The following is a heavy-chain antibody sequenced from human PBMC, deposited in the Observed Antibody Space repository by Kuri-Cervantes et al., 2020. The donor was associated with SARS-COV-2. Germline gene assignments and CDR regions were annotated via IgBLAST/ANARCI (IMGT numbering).Heavy chain of an antibody. CDR2: ISSDSSHT. D-gene: IGHD2-2*01. V-gene: IGHV3-11*06. Sequence: LSLTCAASRFTFNNYAMSWVRQAPGKGLEWVSYISSDSSHTNNAESVKGRFTISRDNAKNSLYLQMNSLRAEDTAVYYCARLVFVDAFDIWGQGTMVTVSS. CDR3: ARLVFVDAFDI. J-gene: IGHJ3*02. CDR1: RFTFNNYA.